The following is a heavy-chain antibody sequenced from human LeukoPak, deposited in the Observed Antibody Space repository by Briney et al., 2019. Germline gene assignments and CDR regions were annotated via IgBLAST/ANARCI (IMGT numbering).Heavy chain of an antibody. CDR1: GFTFSSYS. V-gene: IGHV3-21*01. CDR2: ISSSSSYI. CDR3: ARERQLERLTFGKEGSAFDY. D-gene: IGHD1-1*01. Sequence: GGSLRLSCAASGFTFSSYSMNWVRQAPGKGLEWVSSISSSSSYIYYAASVKGRFTISRDNAKNSLYLQMNRLRAEDTAVYYCARERQLERLTFGKEGSAFDYWGQGTLVTVSS. J-gene: IGHJ4*02.